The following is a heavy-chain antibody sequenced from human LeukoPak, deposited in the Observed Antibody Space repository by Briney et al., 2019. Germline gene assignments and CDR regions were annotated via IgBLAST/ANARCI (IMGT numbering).Heavy chain of an antibody. CDR3: AREYCSGGSCSKAGFDP. J-gene: IGHJ5*02. CDR2: IKQDGSET. CDR1: EFTFSYYW. D-gene: IGHD2-15*01. V-gene: IGHV3-7*01. Sequence: PGGSLRPACAASEFTFSYYWMSWVRQAPGKGLEWVANIKQDGSETFYVDSVKGRFSISRDNAKKSLYLQMNSLRAEDTAVYYCAREYCSGGSCSKAGFDPWGQGALVTVSS.